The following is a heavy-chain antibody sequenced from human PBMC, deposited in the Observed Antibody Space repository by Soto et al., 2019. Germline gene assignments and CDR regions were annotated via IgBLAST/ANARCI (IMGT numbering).Heavy chain of an antibody. CDR3: TTLYIAAAAT. CDR2: IKSKTDGGTT. J-gene: IGHJ5*02. Sequence: GGSLRLSCAASGFTCSNAWMNWVRQAPWKRLEWVGRIKSKTDGGTTDYAAPVKGRFTISRDESKNTLYLQMNSLKTEDTAVYYCTTLYIAAAATCGQGTVVTVSS. CDR1: GFTCSNAW. D-gene: IGHD6-13*01. V-gene: IGHV3-15*07.